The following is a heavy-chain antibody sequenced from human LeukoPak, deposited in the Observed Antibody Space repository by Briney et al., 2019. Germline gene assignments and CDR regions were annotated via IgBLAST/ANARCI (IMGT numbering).Heavy chain of an antibody. J-gene: IGHJ4*02. CDR1: GGSLSGYY. D-gene: IGHD1-26*01. CDR2: INHSGST. Sequence: SETLSLTCAVYGGSLSGYYWSWIRQPPGKGLEWIGEINHSGSTNYNPSLKSRVTISVDTSKNQFSLKLSSVTAADTAVYYCARTYSGSYYARYYFDYWGQGTLVTVSS. V-gene: IGHV4-34*01. CDR3: ARTYSGSYYARYYFDY.